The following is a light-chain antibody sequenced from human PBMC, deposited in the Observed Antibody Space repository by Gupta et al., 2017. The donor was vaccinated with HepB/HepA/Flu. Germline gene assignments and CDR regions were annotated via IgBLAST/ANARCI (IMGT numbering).Light chain of an antibody. CDR3: QQNDSNPLIT. J-gene: IGKJ4*01. Sequence: DIQMTQPPSSLSASVGDRVTITCRASQSISSYLNWYQQKPGKAPKLLIYAASSWQSGVPSRFSGSGYGKDVTLTISSRQQEDFASYYCQQNDSNPLITFGGGTKVEIK. CDR1: QSISSY. V-gene: IGKV1-39*01. CDR2: AAS.